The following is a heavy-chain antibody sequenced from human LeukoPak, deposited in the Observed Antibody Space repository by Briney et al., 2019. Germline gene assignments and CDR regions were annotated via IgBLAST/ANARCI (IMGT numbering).Heavy chain of an antibody. V-gene: IGHV4-59*01. CDR2: ISDTGNT. CDR3: ARGVTMVQGYYYYMDV. J-gene: IGHJ6*03. CDR1: GGSISSYY. D-gene: IGHD3-10*01. Sequence: TSETLSLTCTVSGGSISSYYWSWIRQPPGKGLEWIGYISDTGNTNYNPSLKSRVTRSVDTSKDQFSLKLSSVTAADTAVYSCARGVTMVQGYYYYMDVWGKGTTVTVSS.